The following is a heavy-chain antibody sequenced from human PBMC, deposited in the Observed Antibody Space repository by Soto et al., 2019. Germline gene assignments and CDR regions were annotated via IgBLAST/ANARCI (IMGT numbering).Heavy chain of an antibody. CDR3: VKDESINWYSGHFRH. J-gene: IGHJ1*01. CDR1: GFTFDDCA. V-gene: IGHV3-9*01. CDR2: INWNSGSI. D-gene: IGHD6-13*01. Sequence: GGSLRLSCAASGFTFDDCAMHWVRQVPGKGLEWVSGINWNSGSIGYGDSVKGRFAISRDNAKNSLHLQMNSLSAEDTAFYYCVKDESINWYSGHFRHWGQGTLVTDSS.